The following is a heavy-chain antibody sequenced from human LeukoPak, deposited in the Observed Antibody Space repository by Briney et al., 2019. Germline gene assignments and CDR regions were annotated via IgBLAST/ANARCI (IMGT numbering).Heavy chain of an antibody. CDR1: GGSIGSSY. CDR2: IHYSGST. Sequence: SETLSLTCSVSGGSIGSSYWTWIRQPPGKGLEWIGFIHYSGSTNYNPSLKSRVTISVDTSKNQFSLKLSSVTAADTAVYYCAGLNMVRGPYGMDVWGQKTTVTVSS. CDR3: AGLNMVRGPYGMDV. J-gene: IGHJ6*01. V-gene: IGHV4-59*12. D-gene: IGHD3-10*01.